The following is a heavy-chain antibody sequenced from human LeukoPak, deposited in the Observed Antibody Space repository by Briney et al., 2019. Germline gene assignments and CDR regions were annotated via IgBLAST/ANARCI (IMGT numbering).Heavy chain of an antibody. V-gene: IGHV3-23*01. J-gene: IGHJ4*02. CDR2: ISGSGGST. D-gene: IGHD3-22*01. CDR1: RFTFSSYA. Sequence: GGSLRLSCAASRFTFSSYAMSWVRQAPGKGLEWVSAISGSGGSTYYADSAKGRFTISRDNSKNTLYLQMNSLRAEDTAVYYCYIPYYDTSAYKGYWGQGTLVTVSS. CDR3: YIPYYDTSAYKGY.